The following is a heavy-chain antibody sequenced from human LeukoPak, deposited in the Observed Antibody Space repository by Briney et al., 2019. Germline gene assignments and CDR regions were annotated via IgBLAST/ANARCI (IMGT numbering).Heavy chain of an antibody. CDR2: ISGSGGST. Sequence: PGGSLRLSCAASGFTFSNYAMHWVRQAPGKGLEWVSAISGSGGSTYYADSVKGRFTISRDNSKNTLYLQTNSLRAEDTAVYYCARYCGGASCYSGVDYWGQGTLVIVSS. D-gene: IGHD2-15*01. CDR3: ARYCGGASCYSGVDY. V-gene: IGHV3-23*01. CDR1: GFTFSNYA. J-gene: IGHJ4*02.